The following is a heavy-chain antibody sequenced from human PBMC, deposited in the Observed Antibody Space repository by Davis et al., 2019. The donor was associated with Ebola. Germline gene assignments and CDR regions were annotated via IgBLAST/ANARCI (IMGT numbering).Heavy chain of an antibody. Sequence: GGSLRLSCAASGFTFSSYSMNWVRQAPGRGLAWVSTISDSGGSTFYADSVKGRFTISRDNSKNTLYLQMNSLRAEDTAVYYCATVGGDGYNFPFDYWGQGTLVTVSS. V-gene: IGHV3-23*01. J-gene: IGHJ4*02. CDR3: ATVGGDGYNFPFDY. CDR1: GFTFSSYS. D-gene: IGHD5-24*01. CDR2: ISDSGGST.